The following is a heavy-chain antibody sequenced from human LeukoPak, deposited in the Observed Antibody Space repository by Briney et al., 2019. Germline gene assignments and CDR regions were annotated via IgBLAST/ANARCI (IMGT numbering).Heavy chain of an antibody. CDR2: IHYDGRNQ. CDR1: GFNFRGYG. Sequence: PGGSLRLSCAASGFNFRGYGMHWVRQAPGKGLEWVTFIHYDGRNQYYADSVKGRFTISRDNSKNTLYLQMNSLRPEDTAVYYCAREGPGSGPYYYYYMDVWGKGTTVTISS. CDR3: AREGPGSGPYYYYYMDV. D-gene: IGHD3-10*01. V-gene: IGHV3-30*02. J-gene: IGHJ6*03.